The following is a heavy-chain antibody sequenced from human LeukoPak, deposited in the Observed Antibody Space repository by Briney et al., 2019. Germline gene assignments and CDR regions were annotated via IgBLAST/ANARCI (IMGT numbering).Heavy chain of an antibody. CDR3: AKEHCGGDCYSSFDY. CDR1: GFTFDDYA. V-gene: IGHV3-9*01. D-gene: IGHD2-21*02. CDR2: ISWNSGSI. J-gene: IGHJ4*02. Sequence: GGSLRLSCAASGFTFDDYAMHWVRQALGKGLEWVSGISWNSGSIGYADSVKGRFTISRDNAKNSLYLQMNSLRAEDTALYYCAKEHCGGDCYSSFDYWGQGTLVTVSS.